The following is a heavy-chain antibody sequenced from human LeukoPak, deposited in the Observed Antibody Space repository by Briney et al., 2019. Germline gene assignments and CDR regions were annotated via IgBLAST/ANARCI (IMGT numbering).Heavy chain of an antibody. CDR2: IYPGESDT. D-gene: IGHD2-15*01. V-gene: IGHV5-51*01. Sequence: GASPKISCRGSGYSFTSYWIGGVGPMPRKGLEGMGGIYPGESDTRYSPSFQGHVTISADKPISTAYLQCSSLTASDTALYICARPRVVAATTSHAAFDIWGQGTLVSVSS. J-gene: IGHJ3*02. CDR3: ARPRVVAATTSHAAFDI. CDR1: GYSFTSYW.